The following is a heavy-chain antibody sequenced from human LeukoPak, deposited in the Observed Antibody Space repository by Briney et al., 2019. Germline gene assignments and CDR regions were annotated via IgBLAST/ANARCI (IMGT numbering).Heavy chain of an antibody. J-gene: IGHJ4*02. CDR1: GYTFTDYY. CDR2: INVNRGGT. V-gene: IGHV1-2*02. CDR3: STEDKYCSGANCGKY. D-gene: IGHD2-15*01. Sequence: ASVKVSCKASGYTFTDYYMHWVRQAPGQGLEWMGWINVNRGGTNYAQRFQGRVTMTRDTSITTAYMELSRLKSDDTAVYYCSTEDKYCSGANCGKYWGQGTLVTVSS.